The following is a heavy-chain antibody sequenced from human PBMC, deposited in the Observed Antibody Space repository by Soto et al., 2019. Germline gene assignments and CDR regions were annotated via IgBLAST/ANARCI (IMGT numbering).Heavy chain of an antibody. CDR2: IIPIFGTA. J-gene: IGHJ2*01. D-gene: IGHD3-10*01. V-gene: IGHV1-69*01. CDR1: GGTFSSYA. Sequence: QVQLVQSGAEVKKPGSSVKVSCKASGGTFSSYAISWVRQAPGQGLEWMGGIIPIFGTANYAQKFEGTVTITANDSRSPACMELSSMRSEDKAVYYGARLGELTRNFDLWGRGALGTDSS. CDR3: ARLGELTRNFDL.